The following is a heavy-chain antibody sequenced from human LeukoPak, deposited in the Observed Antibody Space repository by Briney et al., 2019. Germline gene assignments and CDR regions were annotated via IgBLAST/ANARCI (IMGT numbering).Heavy chain of an antibody. J-gene: IGHJ4*02. Sequence: GGSLRLSCAASGFTFSSYSMNWVRQAPGKGLEWVSYISSSGSTIYYAVSVKGRFTISRDNAKNSLYLQMNSLRAEDTAVYYCARDGCSSTRCYDYWGQGTLVTVSS. CDR2: ISSSGSTI. D-gene: IGHD2-2*01. V-gene: IGHV3-48*01. CDR1: GFTFSSYS. CDR3: ARDGCSSTRCYDY.